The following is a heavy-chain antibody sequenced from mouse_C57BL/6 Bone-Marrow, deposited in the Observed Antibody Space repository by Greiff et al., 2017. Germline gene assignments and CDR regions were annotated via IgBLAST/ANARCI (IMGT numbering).Heavy chain of an antibody. V-gene: IGHV1-39*01. Sequence: VQLKQSGPELVKPGASVRISCQASGYSFTDYNMNWVKQSTGKSLEWLGVINPNYGTTSYNQKFKGKSTLTVDQSSRPAYMQLNSLTSEDSAVYYCARCYDYHYAIDYWGQGTSVPDSS. CDR2: INPNYGTT. CDR3: ARCYDYHYAIDY. J-gene: IGHJ4*01. D-gene: IGHD2-4*01. CDR1: GYSFTDYN.